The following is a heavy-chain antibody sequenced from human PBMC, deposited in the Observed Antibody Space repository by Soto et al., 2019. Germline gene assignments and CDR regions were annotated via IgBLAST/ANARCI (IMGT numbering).Heavy chain of an antibody. V-gene: IGHV1-3*01. J-gene: IGHJ4*02. CDR1: GYTFTSYA. CDR3: ARSSGYYYVDY. CDR2: INAGNGNT. D-gene: IGHD3-22*01. Sequence: QVQLVQSGAEVKKPGASVKVSCKASGYTFTSYAMHWVRQAPGQRREWMGWINAGNGNTKYSQKFQGRVTITRDTSASTAYRELTSLTSEDSAVYYCARSSGYYYVDYWGQGTLVTVSS.